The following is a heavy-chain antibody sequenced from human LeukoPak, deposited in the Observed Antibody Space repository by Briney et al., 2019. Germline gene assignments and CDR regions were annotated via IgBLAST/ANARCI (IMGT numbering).Heavy chain of an antibody. D-gene: IGHD3-10*01. V-gene: IGHV3-30*04. J-gene: IGHJ4*02. Sequence: PGGSLRLSCAASGFTFSSYAMHWVRQAPGKGLEWVAVISYDGSIEYYADSVKGRFTISRDNSKNTLHLQMNSLRVEVTAVYYCARELYYGSGSPGRDWGQGTLVTVSS. CDR3: ARELYYGSGSPGRD. CDR2: ISYDGSIE. CDR1: GFTFSSYA.